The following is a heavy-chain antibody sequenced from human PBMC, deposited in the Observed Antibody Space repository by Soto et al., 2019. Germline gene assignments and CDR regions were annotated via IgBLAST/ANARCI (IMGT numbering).Heavy chain of an antibody. D-gene: IGHD6-19*01. V-gene: IGHV1-69*13. CDR2: IIPIFGTP. J-gene: IGHJ4*02. CDR3: ARQIAVAGTWTRTREPYYFDY. CDR1: GGTFSSYA. Sequence: GASVKVSCKASGGTFSSYAISWVRQAPGQGLEWMGGIIPIFGTPNYAQKFQGRVTITADESTSTAYMELTSLRSEDTSVYYCARQIAVAGTWTRTREPYYFDYWGKGTLVTVS.